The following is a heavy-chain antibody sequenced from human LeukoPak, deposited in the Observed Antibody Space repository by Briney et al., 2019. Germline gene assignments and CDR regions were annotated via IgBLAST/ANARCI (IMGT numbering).Heavy chain of an antibody. CDR1: GDSFTSYW. CDR2: IYPGDSDT. D-gene: IGHD2-15*01. CDR3: ARRVGYCSGGSCYSDCFDY. J-gene: IGHJ4*02. V-gene: IGHV5-51*01. Sequence: GESLKISCKGSGDSFTSYWIGWVRQMPGKGLEWMGIIYPGDSDTRYSPSFQGQVTISADKSISTAYLQWSSLKASDTAMYYCARRVGYCSGGSCYSDCFDYWGQGTLVTVSS.